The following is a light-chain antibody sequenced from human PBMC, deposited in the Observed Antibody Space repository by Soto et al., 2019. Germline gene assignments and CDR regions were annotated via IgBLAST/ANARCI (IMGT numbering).Light chain of an antibody. V-gene: IGLV2-8*01. J-gene: IGLJ1*01. CDR1: SNDVGGYNF. CDR2: EVS. CDR3: SSYAGNNIYYV. Sequence: QSALTQPPSASGSPGQSVTISCTGTSNDVGGYNFVSWYQQHPGKAPQLMIFEVSKRPSGVPDSFSGSKSGSTASLTVSGLQAEDEADYYCSSYAGNNIYYVFGTGTQLTVL.